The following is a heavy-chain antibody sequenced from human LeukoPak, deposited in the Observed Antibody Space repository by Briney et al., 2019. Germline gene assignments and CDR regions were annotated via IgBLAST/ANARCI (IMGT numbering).Heavy chain of an antibody. Sequence: SETLSLTCAVYGGSFSGYYLSWIRQPPGKGLEWIGSIYYSGSTYYNPSLKSRVTISVDTSKNQFSLKLSSVTAADMAVYYCARQYSSSWYNRNPPSYGMDVWGQGTTVTVSS. J-gene: IGHJ6*02. CDR1: GGSFSGYY. CDR2: IYYSGST. CDR3: ARQYSSSWYNRNPPSYGMDV. D-gene: IGHD6-13*01. V-gene: IGHV4-34*01.